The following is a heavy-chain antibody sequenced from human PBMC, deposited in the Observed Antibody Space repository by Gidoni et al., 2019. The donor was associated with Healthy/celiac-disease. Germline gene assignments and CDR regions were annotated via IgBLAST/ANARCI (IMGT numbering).Heavy chain of an antibody. V-gene: IGHV3-48*02. CDR2: ISSSSSTI. CDR3: ARDGDFGVVIQHYYYYGMDV. J-gene: IGHJ6*02. D-gene: IGHD3-3*01. Sequence: VQLVESGGGLVQPGGSLRLSCAASGFTFSSYSMNWVRQAPGKGLEWVSYISSSSSTIYYADSVKGRFTISRDNAKNSLYLQMNSLRDEDTAVYYCARDGDFGVVIQHYYYYGMDVWGQGTTVTVSS. CDR1: GFTFSSYS.